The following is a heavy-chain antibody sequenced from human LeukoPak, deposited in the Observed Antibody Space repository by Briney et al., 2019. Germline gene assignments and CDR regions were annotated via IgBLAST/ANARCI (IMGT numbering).Heavy chain of an antibody. CDR1: GYSISSGYY. CDR2: IYHSGST. D-gene: IGHD3-10*01. CDR3: ARRGSGDY. Sequence: PSETLFLTCAVSGYSISSGYYWGWIRQPPGKGLEWIGSIYHSGSTYYNPSLKSRVTISVDTSKNQFSLKLSSVTAADTAVYYCARRGSGDYWGQGTLVTVSS. J-gene: IGHJ4*02. V-gene: IGHV4-38-2*01.